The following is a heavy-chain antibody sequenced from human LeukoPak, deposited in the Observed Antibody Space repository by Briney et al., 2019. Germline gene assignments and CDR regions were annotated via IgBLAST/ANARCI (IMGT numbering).Heavy chain of an antibody. D-gene: IGHD3-22*01. V-gene: IGHV4-30-4*01. CDR3: ARGTPYRYYYDSSGYSPFFDY. CDR2: IYYSGST. J-gene: IGHJ4*02. CDR1: GGSISSGDYY. Sequence: SQTLSLTCTVSGGSISSGDYYWSWIRQPPGKGLEWIGYIYYSGSTYYNPSLKSRVTISVDTSKNQFSLKLSSVTAADTAVYYCARGTPYRYYYDSSGYSPFFDYRGQGTLVTVSS.